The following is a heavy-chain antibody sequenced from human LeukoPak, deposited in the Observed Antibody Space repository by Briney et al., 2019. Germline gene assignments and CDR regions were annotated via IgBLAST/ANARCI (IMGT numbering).Heavy chain of an antibody. CDR3: ARDVIARNYYYYMDV. D-gene: IGHD2-15*01. J-gene: IGHJ6*03. CDR2: IKEDGSEK. CDR1: GYIFSSYW. V-gene: IGHV3-7*01. Sequence: GRSLRLSCAASGYIFSSYWMCWVHQAPGKGLEWVANIKEDGSEKDYVDSVKGRFTISRDNAKNSLYLQMNSLRAEDTAVYYCARDVIARNYYYYMDVWGKGTTVTVSS.